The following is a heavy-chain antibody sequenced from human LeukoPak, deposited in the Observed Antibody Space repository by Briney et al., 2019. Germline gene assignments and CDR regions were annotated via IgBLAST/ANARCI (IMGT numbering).Heavy chain of an antibody. CDR1: GFIFSSNY. J-gene: IGHJ6*02. CDR3: VRGYSFGPYGMDV. D-gene: IGHD2-15*01. CDR2: IYSGGRT. V-gene: IGHV3-53*05. Sequence: GGSLRLSCAVSGFIFSSNYMTWVRQAPGKGLEWVSVIYSGGRTYYADSVKGRFTTSRDNSKNTLYLQMSSLRAEDTAVYFCVRGYSFGPYGMDVWGQGTTVTVSS.